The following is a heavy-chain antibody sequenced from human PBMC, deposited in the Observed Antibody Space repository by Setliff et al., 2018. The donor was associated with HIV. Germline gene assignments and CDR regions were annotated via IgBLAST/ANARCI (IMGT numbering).Heavy chain of an antibody. D-gene: IGHD4-17*01. Sequence: PSETLSLTCTVYGGSFSNYYTNWIRQPPGKGLEWIGELSPSGTTRSNPSLQSRVTISLDTSNNQFSLKLTSVTAADTAMYYCASFFVITVTNQDYWGQGTPVTVSS. CDR1: GGSFSNYY. CDR2: LSPSGTT. CDR3: ASFFVITVTNQDY. V-gene: IGHV4-34*01. J-gene: IGHJ4*02.